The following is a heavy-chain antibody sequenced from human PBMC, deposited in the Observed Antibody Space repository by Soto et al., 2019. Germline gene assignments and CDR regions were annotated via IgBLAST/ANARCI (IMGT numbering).Heavy chain of an antibody. D-gene: IGHD2-2*01. CDR2: INSDGSST. Sequence: GGSLRLSCAASGFTFSSYWMHWVRQAPGKGLVWVSRINSDGSSTSYADSVKGRFTISRDNAKNTLYLQMNSLRAEDTAVYYCARADCSSTSCYPAPNWYFDLWGRGTLVTVSS. CDR3: ARADCSSTSCYPAPNWYFDL. J-gene: IGHJ2*01. CDR1: GFTFSSYW. V-gene: IGHV3-74*01.